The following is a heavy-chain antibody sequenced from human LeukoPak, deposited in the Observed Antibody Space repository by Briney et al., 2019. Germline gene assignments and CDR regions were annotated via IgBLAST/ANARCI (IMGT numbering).Heavy chain of an antibody. V-gene: IGHV3-23*01. J-gene: IGHJ4*02. CDR3: AKSELASDY. CDR2: ISGSGGST. CDR1: GFTFSSYS. Sequence: GSLRLSCAASGFTFSSYSMNWVRQAPGKGLEWVSAISGSGGSTYYADSVKGRFTISRDNSKNTLYLQMSSLRAEDTAVYYCAKSELASDYWGQGTLVTVSS. D-gene: IGHD1-1*01.